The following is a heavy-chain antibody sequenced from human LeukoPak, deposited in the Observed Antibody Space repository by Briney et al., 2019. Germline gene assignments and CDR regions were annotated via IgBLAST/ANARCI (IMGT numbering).Heavy chain of an antibody. CDR2: ISSSSSYT. J-gene: IGHJ4*02. V-gene: IGHV3-11*06. CDR1: GFTFSSYA. Sequence: GGSLRLSCAASGFTFSSYAMSWIRQAPGKGLEWVSYISSSSSYTNYADSVKGRFTISRDNAKNSLYLQMNSLRAEDTAVYYCARDRGRYDILTGYLRGQGTLVTVSS. CDR3: ARDRGRYDILTGYL. D-gene: IGHD3-9*01.